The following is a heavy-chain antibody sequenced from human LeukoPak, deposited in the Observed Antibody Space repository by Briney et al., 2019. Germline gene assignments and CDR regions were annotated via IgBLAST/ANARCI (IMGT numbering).Heavy chain of an antibody. CDR2: IYHSGST. J-gene: IGHJ4*02. D-gene: IGHD3-10*01. Sequence: SEPLSLTCAVSGYSVSSCYYWGWIRPPPGKGLEWIGSIYHSGSTYYNPSLKSRVTISVDTSKNQFSLKLSSVTAADTAVYYCARDKVRGVMDYWGQGTLVTVSS. CDR3: ARDKVRGVMDY. V-gene: IGHV4-38-2*02. CDR1: GYSVSSCYY.